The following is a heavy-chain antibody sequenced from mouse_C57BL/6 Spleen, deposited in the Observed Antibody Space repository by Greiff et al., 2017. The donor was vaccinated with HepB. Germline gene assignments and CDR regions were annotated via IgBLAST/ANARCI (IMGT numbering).Heavy chain of an antibody. V-gene: IGHV1-80*01. CDR3: ARYYYGSSPWFAY. CDR1: GYAFSSYW. D-gene: IGHD1-1*01. J-gene: IGHJ3*01. CDR2: IYPGDGDT. Sequence: VKLVESGAELVKPGASVKISCKASGYAFSSYWMNWVKQRPGKGLEWIGQIYPGDGDTTYNGKFKGKAILTADKSSSTAYLQLSSLTSDDSAVYFCARYYYGSSPWFAYWGQGALVTVSA.